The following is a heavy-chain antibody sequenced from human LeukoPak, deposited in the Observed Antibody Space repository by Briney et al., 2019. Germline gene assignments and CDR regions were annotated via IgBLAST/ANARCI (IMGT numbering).Heavy chain of an antibody. CDR2: ISWNSGTK. D-gene: IGHD2-8*01. V-gene: IGHV3-9*01. J-gene: IGHJ6*02. Sequence: GGSLRLSCAASGFTFDDYAMHWVRQAPGKGLEWVSGISWNSGTKGYADSVKVRFTISRDNAKNSLYLQMNSLRGEDAALYYCAVLHYYAMDVWGQGTTVTVSS. CDR3: AVLHYYAMDV. CDR1: GFTFDDYA.